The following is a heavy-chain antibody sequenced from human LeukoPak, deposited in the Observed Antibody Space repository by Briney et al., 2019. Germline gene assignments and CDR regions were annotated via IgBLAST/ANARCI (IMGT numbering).Heavy chain of an antibody. J-gene: IGHJ4*02. CDR2: IYSSGST. CDR3: ARHAYFGELFDF. Sequence: SETLSLTCTVSGGSISGYFWSWIRQPPGKGLEWIGYIYSSGSTNYNPSLKSRVSISLDASKNQFSLKLGSVTAADTAVYYCARHAYFGELFDFWGQGTLVTVS. V-gene: IGHV4-59*08. D-gene: IGHD3-10*01. CDR1: GGSISGYF.